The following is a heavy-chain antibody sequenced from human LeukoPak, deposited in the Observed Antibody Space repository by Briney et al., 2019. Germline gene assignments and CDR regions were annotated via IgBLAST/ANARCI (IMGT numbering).Heavy chain of an antibody. Sequence: GGSPRLSCAASGFTFSGYAMNWVRQAPGKGLEWVSVIRSSGDSAYYADFVKGRFTISRDNAKNSLYLQMNSLRAEDTAVYYCASLSTSFGMDVWGQGTTVTVSS. J-gene: IGHJ6*02. CDR2: IRSSGDSA. V-gene: IGHV3-23*01. CDR1: GFTFSGYA. CDR3: ASLSTSFGMDV. D-gene: IGHD5/OR15-5a*01.